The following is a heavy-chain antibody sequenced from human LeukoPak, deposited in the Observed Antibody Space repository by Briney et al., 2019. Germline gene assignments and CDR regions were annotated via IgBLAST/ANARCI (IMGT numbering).Heavy chain of an antibody. Sequence: PSETLSLTCAIYGGSFSGHYYYWSWIRQPPGKGLEWIGEITHLGSTNFKPSLRSRLTISADTSKNQFSLKLSSVTAADTAVYYCARERFSSSWIQGWFDPWGQGTLVTVSS. CDR2: ITHLGST. CDR1: GGSFSGHYYY. CDR3: ARERFSSSWIQGWFDP. D-gene: IGHD6-13*01. J-gene: IGHJ5*02. V-gene: IGHV4-34*01.